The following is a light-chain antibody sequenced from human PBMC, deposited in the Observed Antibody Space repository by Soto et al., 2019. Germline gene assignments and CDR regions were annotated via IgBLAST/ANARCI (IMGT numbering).Light chain of an antibody. CDR3: QQYDNLPLT. CDR1: QDISNY. Sequence: DIQMTQSPSSLSASVGDRVTITCQASQDISNYLNWYQQKPGKAPKLLIYHESNLETGVPSRFSGSGSGTDFTFTISSLQPEDIATYYCQQYDNLPLTFGPGTKVHIK. J-gene: IGKJ3*01. CDR2: HES. V-gene: IGKV1-33*01.